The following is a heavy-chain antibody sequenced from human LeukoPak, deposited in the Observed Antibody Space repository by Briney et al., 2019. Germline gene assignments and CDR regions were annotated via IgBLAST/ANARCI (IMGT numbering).Heavy chain of an antibody. J-gene: IGHJ4*02. Sequence: GGSLRLSCAASGFSFSGYWMSWVRQAPGKGLEWVSAISGSGGSTYYADSVKGRFTISRDNSKNTLYLQMNSLRAEDTAVYYCAKRGYSYGWDYWGQGTVVTVSS. V-gene: IGHV3-23*01. CDR3: AKRGYSYGWDY. CDR1: GFSFSGYW. D-gene: IGHD5-18*01. CDR2: ISGSGGST.